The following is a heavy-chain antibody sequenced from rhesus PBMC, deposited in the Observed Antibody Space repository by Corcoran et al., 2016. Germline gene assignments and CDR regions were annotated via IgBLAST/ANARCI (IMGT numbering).Heavy chain of an antibody. J-gene: IGHJ4*01. Sequence: QVQLVQSGSEIKQPGASVKVSCKASGYTFPSYYMHWVRQAPGQGLEWKGLISPYNGNKGSAQTFQGRVTITTDTSTSTGYMELSSLRSEDTAVYYCTRGGYSYSFDYWGQGVLVTVSS. CDR1: GYTFPSYY. V-gene: IGHV1-180*01. CDR3: TRGGYSYSFDY. D-gene: IGHD5-12*01. CDR2: ISPYNGNK.